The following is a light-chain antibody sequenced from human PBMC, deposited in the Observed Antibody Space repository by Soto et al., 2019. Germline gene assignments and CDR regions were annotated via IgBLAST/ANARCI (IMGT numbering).Light chain of an antibody. V-gene: IGKV1-5*01. CDR3: QQSYRTPIT. CDR2: DAS. J-gene: IGKJ5*01. Sequence: DIQMTQSPSTLSASVGDRFTITCRASQSISSWLAWYQQKPGKAPKLLIYDASSLESGVPPRFSGSGSGTDFTLTISSLQPEDVATYFCQQSYRTPITFGQGTRLEI. CDR1: QSISSW.